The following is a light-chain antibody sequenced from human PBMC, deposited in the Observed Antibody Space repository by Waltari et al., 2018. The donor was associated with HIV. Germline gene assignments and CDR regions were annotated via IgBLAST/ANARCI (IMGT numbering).Light chain of an antibody. CDR2: AND. CDR3: AAWDDSLSGVL. CDR1: ASNIGSNI. V-gene: IGLV1-47*02. J-gene: IGLJ2*01. Sequence: QSVLTQPPSASGTPGQRVPITCSGGASNIGSNIVSWYQQVPGLAPKLLIYANDQRPSGVPDRVSASKSGTSASLAISGLRSDDEADYYCAAWDDSLSGVLFGGGTKLTVL.